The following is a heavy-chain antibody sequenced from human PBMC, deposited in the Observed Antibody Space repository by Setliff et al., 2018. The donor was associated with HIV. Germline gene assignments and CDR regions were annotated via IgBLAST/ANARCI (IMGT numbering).Heavy chain of an antibody. Sequence: SETLSLTCTVSGDSISSSTYYWGWIRQPPGRGLEWIGSIFYTGFTYYSPSLESRVTMSVDTSKNQFSLRVRSVTAADTAVYYCARVVKGYNWNYFDYWGQGTLVTV. D-gene: IGHD1-20*01. J-gene: IGHJ4*02. V-gene: IGHV4-39*07. CDR3: ARVVKGYNWNYFDY. CDR2: IFYTGFT. CDR1: GDSISSSTYY.